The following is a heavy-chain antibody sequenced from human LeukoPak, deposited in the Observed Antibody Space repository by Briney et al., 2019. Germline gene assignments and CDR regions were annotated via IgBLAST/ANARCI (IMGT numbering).Heavy chain of an antibody. Sequence: ASVKVSCKASGYTFTGYYMHWVRQAPGQGLEWMGWINPNSGGTNYAQKFQGRVTMTRDTSISTAYMELSRLRSDDTAVYYCAKGAHYHDSSEGFNYWGQGTLVSVSS. J-gene: IGHJ4*02. V-gene: IGHV1-2*02. D-gene: IGHD3-22*01. CDR2: INPNSGGT. CDR1: GYTFTGYY. CDR3: AKGAHYHDSSEGFNY.